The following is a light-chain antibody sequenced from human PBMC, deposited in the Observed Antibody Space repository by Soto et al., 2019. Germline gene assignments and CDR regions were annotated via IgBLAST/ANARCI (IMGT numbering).Light chain of an antibody. CDR2: AAS. CDR3: QQYYSYPVT. Sequence: AIRMTQSPSSLSASTGDRVTITCRASQGISSNLAWYQQKPGKAPNLLIYAASTLQSGVPSRFSGSGSGTVFTLTSSCLQSEDFATYYCQQYYSYPVTFGQGTKVEIK. CDR1: QGISSN. V-gene: IGKV1-8*01. J-gene: IGKJ1*01.